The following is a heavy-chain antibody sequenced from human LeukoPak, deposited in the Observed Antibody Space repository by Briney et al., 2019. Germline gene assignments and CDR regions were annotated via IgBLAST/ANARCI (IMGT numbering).Heavy chain of an antibody. CDR2: INLNSSGT. CDR1: GYAFTVYY. J-gene: IGHJ6*03. Sequence: ASVKVSCTASGYAFTVYYMYWGWHAPGQGLGWKGWINLNSSGTNYAQKFQCRGSMTRDTSISTAYMELSRLRSDAEAVYYCARDLREGYNYYCYYLDVWGKGTMVTVSS. CDR3: ARDLREGYNYYCYYLDV. V-gene: IGHV1-2*02. D-gene: IGHD5-24*01.